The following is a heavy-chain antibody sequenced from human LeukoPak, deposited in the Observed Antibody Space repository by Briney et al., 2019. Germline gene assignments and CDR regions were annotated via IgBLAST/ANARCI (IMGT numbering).Heavy chain of an antibody. CDR3: ARYDILTGYYTDY. CDR2: IYYSGST. Sequence: PSQTLSLTCTVSGGSISSGGYYWSCIRQHPGKGLEWIGYIYYSGSTYYNPSLKSRVTISVDTSKNQFSLKLSSVTAADTAVYYCARYDILTGYYTDYWGQGTLVTVSS. D-gene: IGHD3-9*01. CDR1: GGSISSGGYY. V-gene: IGHV4-31*03. J-gene: IGHJ4*02.